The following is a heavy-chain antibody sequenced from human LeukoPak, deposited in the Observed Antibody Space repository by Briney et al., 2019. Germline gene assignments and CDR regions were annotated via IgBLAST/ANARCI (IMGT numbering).Heavy chain of an antibody. CDR3: AKDRIVGATRVVGFDY. Sequence: GGSLRLSCAASGFTFSSYAMHWVRQAPGKGLEWVAVISYDGSNKYYADSVKGRFTISRDNSKNTLYLQMNSLRAEDTAVYYCAKDRIVGATRVVGFDYWGQGTLVTVSS. D-gene: IGHD1-26*01. V-gene: IGHV3-30-3*01. J-gene: IGHJ4*02. CDR2: ISYDGSNK. CDR1: GFTFSSYA.